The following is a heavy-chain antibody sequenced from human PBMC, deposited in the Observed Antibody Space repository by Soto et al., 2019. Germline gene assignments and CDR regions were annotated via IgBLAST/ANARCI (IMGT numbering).Heavy chain of an antibody. J-gene: IGHJ4*02. D-gene: IGHD3-22*01. CDR2: VSGGGGRT. Sequence: EVHLMESGGGLVQPGGSLRLSCVASGFTFGGFAMSWVRQAPGKGLEWVSAVSGGGGRTFYADSVKGRFTISRDNSKSTLFLQMNGLRAEDTGVYYWAKDQGGITLMADGRWEGFDFWGQGTLVIVSS. V-gene: IGHV3-23*01. CDR3: AKDQGGITLMADGRWEGFDF. CDR1: GFTFGGFA.